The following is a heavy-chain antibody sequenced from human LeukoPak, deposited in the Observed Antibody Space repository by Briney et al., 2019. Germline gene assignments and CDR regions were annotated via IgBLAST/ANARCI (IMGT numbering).Heavy chain of an antibody. Sequence: RGESLKISCKGSGYTFTKYWIGWVRQMPGKGLEWMGIIYPGDSDTTYSPSFQGQVTISADKSISTAYLQWSSLEASDTAMYYCARRITYNYAFDFWGQGTLVTVSS. J-gene: IGHJ4*02. CDR1: GYTFTKYW. CDR3: ARRITYNYAFDF. CDR2: IYPGDSDT. D-gene: IGHD5-18*01. V-gene: IGHV5-51*01.